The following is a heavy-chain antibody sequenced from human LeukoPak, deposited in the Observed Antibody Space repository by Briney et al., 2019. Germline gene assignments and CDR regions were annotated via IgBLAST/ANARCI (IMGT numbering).Heavy chain of an antibody. J-gene: IGHJ4*02. CDR1: GFTFSNYW. V-gene: IGHV3-7*03. CDR3: ARGGKYDILTGYIFDC. CDR2: IKHDGRDK. Sequence: GGSLRLSCAASGFTFSNYWMSWVRQAPGKGLEWVANIKHDGRDKHYVDSVKGRFTIARDSAKNSLNLQMNSLRAEDTAVYYCARGGKYDILTGYIFDCWGQGTLVTVSS. D-gene: IGHD3-9*01.